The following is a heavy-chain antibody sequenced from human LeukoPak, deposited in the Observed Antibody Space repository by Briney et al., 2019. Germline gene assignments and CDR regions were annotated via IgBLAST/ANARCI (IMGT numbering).Heavy chain of an antibody. J-gene: IGHJ5*02. CDR2: INPNSGGT. CDR1: GYTFTGYY. Sequence: ASVKVSCKASGYTFTGYYMHWVRQAPGQGLEWMGWINPNSGGTNYAQKFQGRVTMTTDTSTSTAYMELRSLRSDDTAVYYCARSEGGYCSSTSCYEGWFDPWGQGTLVTVSS. D-gene: IGHD2-2*01. V-gene: IGHV1-2*02. CDR3: ARSEGGYCSSTSCYEGWFDP.